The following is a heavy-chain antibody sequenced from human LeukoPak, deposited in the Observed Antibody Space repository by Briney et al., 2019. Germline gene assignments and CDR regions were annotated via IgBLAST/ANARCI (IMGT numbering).Heavy chain of an antibody. J-gene: IGHJ4*02. CDR3: ARDLLHTYYYGSGSYGFDY. CDR2: LYSGGTT. CDR1: GFTVSSNY. D-gene: IGHD3-10*01. Sequence: PGGSLRLSCAASGFTVSSNYMSWVRQAPGKGLEWVSLLYSGGTTYYADSVKGRFTISRDNSKNTLYLQMNSLRAEDTAVYYCARDLLHTYYYGSGSYGFDYWGQGTLVTVSS. V-gene: IGHV3-66*02.